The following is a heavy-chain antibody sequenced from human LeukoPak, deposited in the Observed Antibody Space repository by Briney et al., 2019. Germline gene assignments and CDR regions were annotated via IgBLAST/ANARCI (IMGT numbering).Heavy chain of an antibody. V-gene: IGHV3-30*18. Sequence: PGGSLRLSCAASGFTFSSYGMHWVRQAPGKGLEWVAVISYDGGNKYYADSVKGRFTISRDNSKNTLYLQMNSLRAEDTAVYYCAKDTTCSSTSCLAYYYYGMDVWGKGTTVTVSS. CDR3: AKDTTCSSTSCLAYYYYGMDV. D-gene: IGHD2-2*01. CDR2: ISYDGGNK. J-gene: IGHJ6*04. CDR1: GFTFSSYG.